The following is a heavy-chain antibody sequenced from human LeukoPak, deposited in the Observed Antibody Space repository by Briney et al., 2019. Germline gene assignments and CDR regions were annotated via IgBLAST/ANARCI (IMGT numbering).Heavy chain of an antibody. D-gene: IGHD6-25*01. V-gene: IGHV4-38-2*02. J-gene: IGHJ3*01. Sequence: KPSETLSLTCTVSGYSISSGYYWGWIRQPPGKGLEWIGSVYHSGSTSYNPSLKSRVTISVDTSKNQFSLKLISVTAADTAVYYCARATGIAAAGIIDAFDVWGQGTMVTVSS. CDR3: ARATGIAAAGIIDAFDV. CDR2: VYHSGST. CDR1: GYSISSGYY.